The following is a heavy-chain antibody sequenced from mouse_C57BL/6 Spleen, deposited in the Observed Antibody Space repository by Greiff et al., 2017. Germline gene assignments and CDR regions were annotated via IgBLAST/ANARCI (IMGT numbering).Heavy chain of an antibody. CDR2: IDPSDSYT. J-gene: IGHJ2*01. D-gene: IGHD2-2*01. V-gene: IGHV1-69*01. CDR3: ARRGLEYYFDY. Sequence: QVQLQQLGAELVMPGASVKLSCKASGYTFTSYWMHWVKQRPGQGLEWIGEIDPSDSYTNYNQKFKGKSTLTVDKSSSTAYMQLSSLTSEDSAVYYCARRGLEYYFDYGGQGTTLTVSS. CDR1: GYTFTSYW.